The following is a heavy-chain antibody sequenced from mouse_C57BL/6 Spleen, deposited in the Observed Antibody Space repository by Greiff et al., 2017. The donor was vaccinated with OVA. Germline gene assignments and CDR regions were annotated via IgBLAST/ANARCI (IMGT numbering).Heavy chain of an antibody. CDR1: GSSFTTGYY. CDR2: ITYDGSN. CDR3: ARDGSLCDY. D-gene: IGHD6-2*01. J-gene: IGHJ2*01. Sequence: EVKLMESGPGLVKPSQSLSLTCSVTGSSFTTGYYSNWIRQFPGNLLGWMGFITYDGSNNNKPSSKNRISITRDTSKNQFFLKLNSVTTEDTATYYCARDGSLCDYWGQGTTLTVSS. V-gene: IGHV3-6*01.